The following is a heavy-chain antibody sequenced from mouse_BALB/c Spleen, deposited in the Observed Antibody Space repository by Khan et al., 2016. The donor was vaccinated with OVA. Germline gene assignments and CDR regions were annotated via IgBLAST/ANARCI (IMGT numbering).Heavy chain of an antibody. CDR2: ICSDGST. CDR1: GFSLTNYV. CDR3: DRQTSNHYNVMDY. V-gene: IGHV2-6-1*01. J-gene: IGHJ4*01. Sequence: VQLQESGPGLVAPSQSLSITCTISGFSLTNYVVHWVRQPPGKGLEWLVVICSDGSTTYNSALKSRLTISKDNSKCHAFLKMHSLQTDDTAMYFGDRQTSNHYNVMDYWGQGTSVTVSS.